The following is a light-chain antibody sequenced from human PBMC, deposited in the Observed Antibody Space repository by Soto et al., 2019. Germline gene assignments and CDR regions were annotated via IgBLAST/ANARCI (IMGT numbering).Light chain of an antibody. CDR3: SSYTSSSLDV. V-gene: IGLV2-14*01. CDR1: SSDVGGYNY. J-gene: IGLJ1*01. CDR2: EVS. Sequence: QSVLTQPASVSGSPGQSITISCTGTSSDVGGYNYVSWYQQHPGKAPKLMIYEVSNRPSGVSNRFSGSKSGNTASLTISGLQAEDEADYHCSSYTSSSLDVFGTGTKVTVL.